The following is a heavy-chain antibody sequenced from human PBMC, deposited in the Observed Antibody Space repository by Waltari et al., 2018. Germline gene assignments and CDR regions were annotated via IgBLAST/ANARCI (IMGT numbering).Heavy chain of an antibody. J-gene: IGHJ2*01. CDR1: GFMFEDYA. D-gene: IGHD3-16*02. CDR3: AKARTYGGLIGPVTGDFDL. Sequence: QLVEFGGGLVQPGRSLRLSCEASGFMFEDYAMHWVRQRPGKGLEWVSGISWSSESIAYVCSVQGRFTISRDNAKKSLYLQMNSLRIEDTAFYYCAKARTYGGLIGPVTGDFDLWGRGTLVTVSS. CDR2: ISWSSESI. V-gene: IGHV3-9*01.